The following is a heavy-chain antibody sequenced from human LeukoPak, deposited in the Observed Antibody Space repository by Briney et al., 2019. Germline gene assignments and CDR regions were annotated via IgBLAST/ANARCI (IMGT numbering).Heavy chain of an antibody. D-gene: IGHD5-18*01. Sequence: SETLSLTCTVSGGSISSSSYYWGWIRQPPGKGLEWIGSIYYSGSTYYNPSLKSRVTISVDTSKNQFSLKLSSVTAADTAVYYCARRPDTAMRFSNAFDIWGQGTMVTVSS. V-gene: IGHV4-39*01. CDR1: GGSISSSSYY. CDR3: ARRPDTAMRFSNAFDI. J-gene: IGHJ3*02. CDR2: IYYSGST.